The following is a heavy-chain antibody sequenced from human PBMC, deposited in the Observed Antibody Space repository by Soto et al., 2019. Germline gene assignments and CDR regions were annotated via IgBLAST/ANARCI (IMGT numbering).Heavy chain of an antibody. D-gene: IGHD3-10*01. CDR3: ARGSTDSYPGSRIFDF. Sequence: EVQLLESGGGLVQPGGSLRLSCAASGFTFSRYVMTWVRQAPGKGLEWVSGITDSGGDAKYADSVRGRFTISRDNSKNTLYLQMSSLRAEDSAVYYCARGSTDSYPGSRIFDFWGRGTLVTVSS. V-gene: IGHV3-23*01. CDR1: GFTFSRYV. J-gene: IGHJ4*02. CDR2: ITDSGGDA.